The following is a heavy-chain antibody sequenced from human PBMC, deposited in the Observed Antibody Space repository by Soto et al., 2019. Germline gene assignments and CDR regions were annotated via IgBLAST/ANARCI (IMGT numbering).Heavy chain of an antibody. D-gene: IGHD3-9*01. J-gene: IGHJ6*02. CDR2: ISSRSDI. CDR3: AREYHDWPLAYGLDV. Sequence: PGGSLRLSSVGSEFTFSTYRIHWGRQAPGKGLEWVSTISSRSDIYYADSVKGLFTISGDNAKNSVYLQMNSLRAEDTAVYYCAREYHDWPLAYGLDVWGQGTTVTVSS. CDR1: EFTFSTYR. V-gene: IGHV3-21*01.